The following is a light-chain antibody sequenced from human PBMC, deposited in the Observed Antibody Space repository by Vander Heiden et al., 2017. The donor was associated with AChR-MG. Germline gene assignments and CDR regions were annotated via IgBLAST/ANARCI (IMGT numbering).Light chain of an antibody. J-gene: IGLJ2*01. CDR1: GLSDKY. V-gene: IGLV3-10*01. CDR2: EDN. CDR3: SSTDNHNNLV. Sequence: SYALTQPPSMSVSPGQTARITCSGDGLSDKYGCWYQQKSGQAPVLIIDEDNNRPAGIPGRFAGSTSGTISTFTISGAQVEDDAFYFCSSTDNHNNLVFGGGTKLTVL.